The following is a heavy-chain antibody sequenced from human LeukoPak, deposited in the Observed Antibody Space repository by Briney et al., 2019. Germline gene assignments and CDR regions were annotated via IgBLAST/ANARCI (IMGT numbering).Heavy chain of an antibody. CDR1: GFTFSAYY. V-gene: IGHV3-30*18. D-gene: IGHD1/OR15-1a*01. CDR2: VSNDGGIR. J-gene: IGHJ4*02. CDR3: AKGGEQKTFRCGMDS. Sequence: GGSLRLSCAASGFTFSAYYMHWVRQAPGKGLEWVALVSNDGGIRYYGASVRGRFTISRDNPENTLYLQMNSLRADDTAVYYCAKGGEQKTFRCGMDSWGQGTLVTVSS.